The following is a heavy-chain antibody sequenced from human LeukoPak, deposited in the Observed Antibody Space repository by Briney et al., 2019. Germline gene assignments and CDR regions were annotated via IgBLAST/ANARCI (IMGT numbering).Heavy chain of an antibody. CDR1: GFTFSSYA. J-gene: IGHJ6*03. D-gene: IGHD1-26*01. V-gene: IGHV3-30-3*01. CDR2: ISYDGSNK. CDR3: ARLIVGATLGYYMDV. Sequence: GGSLRLSCAASGFTFSSYAMHWVRQAPGKGLEWVAVISYDGSNKYYADSVKGRFTISRDNSKNTLYLQMNSLRAEDTAVYYCARLIVGATLGYYMDVWGKGTTVTVSS.